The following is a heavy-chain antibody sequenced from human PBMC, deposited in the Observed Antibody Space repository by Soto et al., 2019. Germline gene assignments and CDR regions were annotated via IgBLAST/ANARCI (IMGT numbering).Heavy chain of an antibody. D-gene: IGHD3-22*01. J-gene: IGHJ4*02. CDR1: GGSIGSYY. CDR2: IYYSGST. V-gene: IGHV4-59*01. Sequence: SETLSLTCTVSGGSIGSYYWSWIRQPPGKGLEWIGYIYYSGSTNYNPSLKSRVTISVDTSKNQFSLKLSSVTAADTAVYYCARGYYYDSSGHGVHGYWGQGTLVTVSS. CDR3: ARGYYYDSSGHGVHGY.